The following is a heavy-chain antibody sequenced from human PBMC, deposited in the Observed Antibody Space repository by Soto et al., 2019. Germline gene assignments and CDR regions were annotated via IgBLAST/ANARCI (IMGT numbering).Heavy chain of an antibody. V-gene: IGHV3-21*01. D-gene: IGHD3-3*01. Sequence: LRLSCAASGFTFSSYSMNWVRQAPGKGLEWVSSISSSSSYIYYADSVKGRFTISRDNAKNSLYLQMNSLRAEDTAVYYCARVSRITIFGVVIRYYYGMDVWGQGTTVTVSS. CDR3: ARVSRITIFGVVIRYYYGMDV. CDR1: GFTFSSYS. CDR2: ISSSSSYI. J-gene: IGHJ6*02.